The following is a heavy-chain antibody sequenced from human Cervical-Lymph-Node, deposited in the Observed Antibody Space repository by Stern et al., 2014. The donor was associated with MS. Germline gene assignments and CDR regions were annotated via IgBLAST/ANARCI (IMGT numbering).Heavy chain of an antibody. V-gene: IGHV1-69*12. D-gene: IGHD3-22*01. J-gene: IGHJ4*02. CDR3: ATTNYYDSSGYYSRFDY. CDR1: GGTFSSYA. CDR2: IIPVFGTA. Sequence: QVQLVQSGAEVRKPGSSVKVSCKASGGTFSSYAISWVRQAPGQGLEWMGGIIPVFGTADNAQKFQGRLTITADDSTSTAYMELSSLRSEDTAVYYCATTNYYDSSGYYSRFDYWGQGTLVTVSS.